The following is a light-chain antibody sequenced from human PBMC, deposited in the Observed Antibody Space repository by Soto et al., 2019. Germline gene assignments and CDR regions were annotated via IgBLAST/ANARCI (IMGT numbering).Light chain of an antibody. J-gene: IGLJ3*02. CDR3: QSYDSSNQGV. CDR2: EDN. V-gene: IGLV6-57*01. Sequence: NFMLTQPHSVSESPGKTVTISCTRSSGNIASNYVQWYQQRPGSSPTTVIYEDNQRPSGVPDRFSGSIDSSSNSASLTISGLKTEDEDDYYCQSYDSSNQGVFGGGTKLTVL. CDR1: SGNIASNY.